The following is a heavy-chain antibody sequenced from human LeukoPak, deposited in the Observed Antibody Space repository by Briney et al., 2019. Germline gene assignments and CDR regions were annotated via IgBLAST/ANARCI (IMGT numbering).Heavy chain of an antibody. J-gene: IGHJ4*02. Sequence: PGGSLRLSCAASVFTFSSYAMSWVRQAPGKGLEWVSTFSGIGGSTYYADSVKGRFTISRDNFRNTLYLQMNSLRAEDTAVYYCAKGVSEYSSSSLDYWGQGTLVTVSS. V-gene: IGHV3-23*01. CDR2: FSGIGGST. D-gene: IGHD6-6*01. CDR1: VFTFSSYA. CDR3: AKGVSEYSSSSLDY.